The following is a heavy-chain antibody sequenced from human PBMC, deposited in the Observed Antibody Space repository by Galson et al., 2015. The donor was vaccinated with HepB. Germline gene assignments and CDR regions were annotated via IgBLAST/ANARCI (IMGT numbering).Heavy chain of an antibody. CDR1: GFTFSGSA. CDR3: TSLYYYDSSGYPTHDY. V-gene: IGHV3-73*01. J-gene: IGHJ4*02. CDR2: IRSKANSYAT. Sequence: SLRLSCAASGFTFSGSAMHWVRQASGKGLEWVGRIRSKANSYATAYAASVKGRFTISRDDSKNTAYLQMNSLKTEDTAVYYCTSLYYYDSSGYPTHDYWGQGTLVTVSS. D-gene: IGHD3-22*01.